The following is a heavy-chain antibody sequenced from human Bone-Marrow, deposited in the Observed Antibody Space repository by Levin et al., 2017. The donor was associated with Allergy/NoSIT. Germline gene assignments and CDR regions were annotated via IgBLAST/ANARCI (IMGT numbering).Heavy chain of an antibody. V-gene: IGHV3-53*01. CDR1: GFRFSAYN. D-gene: IGHD3-22*01. CDR2: IYGGGNT. Sequence: GESLKISCVASGFRFSAYNMNWVRQAPGKGLEWVSVIYGGGNTYSADSVKGRFTISRDNSENTVYLQMNSLRAEDTAVYYCASKAYHSSGFYFEFWGQGTLVTVSS. J-gene: IGHJ4*02. CDR3: ASKAYHSSGFYFEF.